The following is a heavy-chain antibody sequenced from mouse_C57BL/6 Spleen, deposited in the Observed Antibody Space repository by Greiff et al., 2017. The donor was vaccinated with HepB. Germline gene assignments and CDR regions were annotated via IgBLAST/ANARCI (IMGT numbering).Heavy chain of an antibody. J-gene: IGHJ2*01. D-gene: IGHD1-1*01. CDR1: GYTFTSYW. Sequence: QVQLQQPGAELVRPGSSVKLSCKASGYTFTSYWMHWVKQRPIQGLEWIGNIDPSDSETHYNQKFKDKATLTVDKSSSTAYMQLSSLTSEDSAVYYCARFHYYGSSYGDDWGQGTTLTVSS. V-gene: IGHV1-52*01. CDR3: ARFHYYGSSYGDD. CDR2: IDPSDSET.